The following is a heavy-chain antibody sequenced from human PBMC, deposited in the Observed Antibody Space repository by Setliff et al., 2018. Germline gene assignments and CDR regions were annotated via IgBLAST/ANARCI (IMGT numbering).Heavy chain of an antibody. J-gene: IGHJ5*02. CDR1: GYTFTGYY. CDR2: INPNSGGT. CDR3: ARGYRGYYNFWSGSQGANWFDP. Sequence: ASVKVSCKASGYTFTGYYMHWVRQAPGQGLEWMGRINPNSGGTNYAQKFQGRVTITADESTSTAYMELSSLRSEDTAVYYCARGYRGYYNFWSGSQGANWFDPWGQGTLVTVSS. D-gene: IGHD3-3*01. V-gene: IGHV1-2*06.